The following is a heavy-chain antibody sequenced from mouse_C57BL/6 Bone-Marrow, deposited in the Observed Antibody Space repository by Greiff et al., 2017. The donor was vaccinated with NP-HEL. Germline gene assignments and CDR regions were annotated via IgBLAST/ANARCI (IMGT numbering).Heavy chain of an antibody. J-gene: IGHJ2*01. D-gene: IGHD6-1*01. CDR2: ISSGGSYT. Sequence: EVKLVESGGDLVKPGGSLKLSCAASGFTFSSYGMSWVRQTPDKRLEWVATISSGGSYTYYPDSVKGRFTISRDNAKHTLYLQMSSLKSEDTAMYYCARPSPTPYYFDYWGQGTTLTVSS. V-gene: IGHV5-6*01. CDR3: ARPSPTPYYFDY. CDR1: GFTFSSYG.